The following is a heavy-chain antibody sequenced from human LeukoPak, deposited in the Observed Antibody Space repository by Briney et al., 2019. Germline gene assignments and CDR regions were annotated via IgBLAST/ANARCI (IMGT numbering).Heavy chain of an antibody. Sequence: GGSLRLSCAASGFTFSSYGMTWVRQAPGKGLEWVSAISGGGYSTYYADSVKGRFTISRDNSKNTLYLQMNSLRAEDTAVYYCAKDRGYSYGYSTAFDYWGQGTLVTVSS. CDR1: GFTFSSYG. J-gene: IGHJ4*02. D-gene: IGHD5-18*01. CDR2: ISGGGYST. CDR3: AKDRGYSYGYSTAFDY. V-gene: IGHV3-23*01.